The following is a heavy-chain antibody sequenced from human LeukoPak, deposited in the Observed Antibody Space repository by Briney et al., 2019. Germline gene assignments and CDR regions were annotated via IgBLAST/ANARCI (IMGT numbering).Heavy chain of an antibody. D-gene: IGHD5-18*01. CDR2: ISHDRTNK. J-gene: IGHJ4*02. CDR1: GFTFTNAG. V-gene: IGHV3-30*01. CDR3: ASEDVDTGDF. Sequence: GGSLRLSCAASGFTFTNAGIHWVRLAAGKGLEWVSFISHDRTNKYYSDSVDGRFIVSRLNSQNTVYLQMNDLRPEDTATYYCASEDVDTGDFWGQGTLVTVSS.